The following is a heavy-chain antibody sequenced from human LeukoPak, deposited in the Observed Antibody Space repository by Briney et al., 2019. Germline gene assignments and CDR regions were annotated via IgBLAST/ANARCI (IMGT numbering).Heavy chain of an antibody. CDR3: SKLGLTTVPSNY. J-gene: IGHJ4*02. D-gene: IGHD4-17*01. CDR2: ISPSGGAT. CDR1: GFTFSTSA. Sequence: GGSLRLSCEASGFTFSTSAVTWVRQAPGKGLEWVSGISPSGGATHYSDSVKGRFTISRDTSRNTLYLQMNSLRADDTAVYYCSKLGLTTVPSNYWGQGALVTVSS. V-gene: IGHV3-23*01.